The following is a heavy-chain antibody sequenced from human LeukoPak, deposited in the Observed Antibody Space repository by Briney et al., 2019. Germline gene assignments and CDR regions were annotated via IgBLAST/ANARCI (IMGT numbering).Heavy chain of an antibody. CDR3: ARQYYDFWSGYYHFDY. CDR2: IYYSGST. Sequence: SETLSLTCTVSGGSISSSNYYWGWIRQPPGKGLEWIGSIYYSGSTYYNPSLKSRVTISVDTSKNQFSLKLSSVTAADTAVYYCARQYYDFWSGYYHFDYWGQGTLVTVSS. CDR1: GGSISSSNYY. J-gene: IGHJ4*02. V-gene: IGHV4-39*01. D-gene: IGHD3-3*01.